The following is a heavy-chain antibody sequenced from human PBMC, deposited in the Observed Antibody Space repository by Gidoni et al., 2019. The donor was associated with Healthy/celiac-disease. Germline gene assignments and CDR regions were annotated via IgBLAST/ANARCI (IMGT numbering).Heavy chain of an antibody. D-gene: IGHD5-18*01. CDR1: GGSISSGSYY. CDR2: IYTSGSP. CDR3: AISGYSLLYYYDY. Sequence: QVQLQESGPGLVKPSQTLSLTCTVSGGSISSGSYYWSWIRQPAGKGLEWIGRIYTSGSPNYNPSLKSRVTISVDTSKNQFSLKLSAVTAADTAVYYCAISGYSLLYYYDYWGQGTLVTVSS. J-gene: IGHJ4*02. V-gene: IGHV4-61*02.